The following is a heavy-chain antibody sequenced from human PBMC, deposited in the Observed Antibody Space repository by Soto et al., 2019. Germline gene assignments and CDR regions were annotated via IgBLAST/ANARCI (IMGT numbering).Heavy chain of an antibody. V-gene: IGHV3-48*02. CDR3: ARDPKQQLVLSVFLESPDY. CDR2: ISSSSSTI. D-gene: IGHD6-13*01. J-gene: IGHJ4*02. Sequence: GGSLRLSCAASGFTFSSYSMNWVRQAPGKGLEWVSYISSSSSTIYYADSVKGRFTISRDNAKNSLYLQMNSLRDEDTAVYYCARDPKQQLVLSVFLESPDYWGQGTLVTVSS. CDR1: GFTFSSYS.